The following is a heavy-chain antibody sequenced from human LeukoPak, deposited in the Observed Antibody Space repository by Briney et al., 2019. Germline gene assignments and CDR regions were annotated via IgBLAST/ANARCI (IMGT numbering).Heavy chain of an antibody. J-gene: IGHJ4*02. CDR3: ARDRGWEPTSYYFDY. V-gene: IGHV4-4*02. CDR1: GGSISSSNW. CDR2: IYHSGST. Sequence: PWETLSLTCAVSGGSISSSNWWSWVRQPPGKGLEWIGEIYHSGSTNYNPSLKSRVTISVDKSKNQFSLKLSSVTAADTAVYYCARDRGWEPTSYYFDYWGQGTLVTVSS. D-gene: IGHD1-26*01.